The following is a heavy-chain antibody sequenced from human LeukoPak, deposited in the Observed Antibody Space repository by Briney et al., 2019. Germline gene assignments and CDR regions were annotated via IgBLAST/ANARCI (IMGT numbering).Heavy chain of an antibody. CDR3: AKQAISDAFDI. J-gene: IGHJ3*02. D-gene: IGHD5-12*01. V-gene: IGHV3-9*01. CDR1: GFTFDDYA. CDR2: ISWNSGSI. Sequence: PGGSLRLSCAASGFTFDDYAMHWVRQAPGKGLEWASGISWNSGSIGYADSVKGRFAISRDNAKNSLYLQMNSLRAEDTALYYCAKQAISDAFDIWGQGTMVTVSS.